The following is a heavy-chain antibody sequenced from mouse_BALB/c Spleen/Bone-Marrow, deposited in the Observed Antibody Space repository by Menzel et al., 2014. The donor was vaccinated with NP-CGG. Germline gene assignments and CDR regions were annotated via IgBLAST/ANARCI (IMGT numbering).Heavy chain of an antibody. Sequence: QSGPDLVKPSQSLSLTCTVTGYSITSGYSWHWIRQFPGNKLERMVYIHYSGYTNYNPSLKSRISITRDTSKNQFFLQLNSVTTEDTATYYCARDPIYYYGSIFDYWGQGTTLTVSS. CDR2: IHYSGYT. D-gene: IGHD1-1*01. V-gene: IGHV3-1*02. CDR1: GYSITSGYS. J-gene: IGHJ2*01. CDR3: ARDPIYYYGSIFDY.